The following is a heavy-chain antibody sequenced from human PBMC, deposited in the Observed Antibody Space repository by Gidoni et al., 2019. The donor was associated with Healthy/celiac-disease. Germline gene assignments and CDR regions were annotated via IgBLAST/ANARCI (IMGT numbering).Heavy chain of an antibody. J-gene: IGHJ3*02. CDR2: FGPEEGET. CDR1: GSTLTELS. CDR3: ATDRGYSYGYVAAFDI. V-gene: IGHV1-24*01. Sequence: QVPLVQFGAEVKKPGASVKVSCKVSGSTLTELSMHRVRQAPGKGLEWMGGFGPEEGETIYAKKFQGRVTMTEDTSTDTAYMELSSLRSEDTAVYYCATDRGYSYGYVAAFDIWGQGTMVTVSS. D-gene: IGHD5-18*01.